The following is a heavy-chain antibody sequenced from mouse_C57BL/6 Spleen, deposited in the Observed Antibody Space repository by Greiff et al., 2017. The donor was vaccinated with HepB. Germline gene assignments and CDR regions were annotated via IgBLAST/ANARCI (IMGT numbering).Heavy chain of an antibody. CDR2: INPSSGYT. Sequence: QVQLQQSGAELARPGASVKMSCKASGYTFTSYTMHWVKQRPGQGLEWIGYINPSSGYTKYNQKFKDKATLTADKSSSTAYMQLSSLTSEDSAVYYCARGGSAYYSNFAMDYWGQGTSVTVSS. V-gene: IGHV1-4*01. CDR3: ARGGSAYYSNFAMDY. D-gene: IGHD2-5*01. CDR1: GYTFTSYT. J-gene: IGHJ4*01.